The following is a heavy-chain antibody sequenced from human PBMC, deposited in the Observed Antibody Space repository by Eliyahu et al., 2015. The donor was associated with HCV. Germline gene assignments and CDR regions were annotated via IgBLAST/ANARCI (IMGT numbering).Heavy chain of an antibody. D-gene: IGHD2-15*01. CDR1: GYTFSNHG. J-gene: IGHJ4*02. CDR2: VSTYDTDT. V-gene: IGHV1-18*01. CDR3: ARDHCSGGYCYVYYDY. Sequence: QVRLVQSGAELKEPGASVKVSCKASGYTFSNHGIAWVRQAPGQGLEWMGWVSTYDTDTNYAQKFQGRVAMTTDISTSTAYMELRSLRSDDTAVYYCARDHCSGGYCYVYYDYWGQGTLVTVSS.